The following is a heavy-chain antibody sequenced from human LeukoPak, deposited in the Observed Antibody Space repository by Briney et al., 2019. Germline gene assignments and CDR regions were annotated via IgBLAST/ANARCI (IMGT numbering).Heavy chain of an antibody. Sequence: PGGSLRLSCAASGFTFSSYGMHWVRQAPGKGLEWVAFIRYDGSNKYYADSVKGRFTISRDNGKNSLYLQINSLRADDTAVYYCARDQVSMIVVRTTNWYFDLWGRGTLVAVSS. CDR2: IRYDGSNK. J-gene: IGHJ2*01. D-gene: IGHD3-22*01. CDR3: ARDQVSMIVVRTTNWYFDL. CDR1: GFTFSSYG. V-gene: IGHV3-30*02.